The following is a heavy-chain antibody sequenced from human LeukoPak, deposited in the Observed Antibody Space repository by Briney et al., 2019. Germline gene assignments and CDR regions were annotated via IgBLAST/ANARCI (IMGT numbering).Heavy chain of an antibody. D-gene: IGHD1-26*01. V-gene: IGHV3-7*01. J-gene: IGHJ6*03. CDR2: IKQDGSEK. CDR1: GFIFSSYW. CDR3: ARVFRERELPYYYYYYMDV. Sequence: QTGGSLRLSCAASGFIFSSYWMSWVRQAPGKGLEWVANIKQDGSEKYYVDSVKGRFTISRDNAKNSLYLQMNSLRAEDTAVYYCARVFRERELPYYYYYYMDVWGKGTTVTVSS.